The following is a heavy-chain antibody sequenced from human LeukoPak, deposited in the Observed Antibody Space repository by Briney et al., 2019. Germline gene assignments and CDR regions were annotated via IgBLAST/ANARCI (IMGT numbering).Heavy chain of an antibody. CDR2: INPNSGGT. J-gene: IGHJ6*02. Sequence: ASVKVSCKASGHTFTGYYMQWVRQAPGQGLEWMGWINPNSGGTNYAQKFQGRVTMTRDTSISTAYMELSRLRSDDTAGYFCARDHCVSSSCYDDYYYGMDVWGRGTTVTVSS. CDR3: ARDHCVSSSCYDDYYYGMDV. V-gene: IGHV1-2*02. CDR1: GHTFTGYY. D-gene: IGHD2-2*01.